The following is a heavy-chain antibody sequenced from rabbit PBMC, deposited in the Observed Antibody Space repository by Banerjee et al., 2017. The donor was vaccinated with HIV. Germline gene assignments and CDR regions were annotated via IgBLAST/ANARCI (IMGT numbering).Heavy chain of an antibody. CDR1: GVSFTISSY. V-gene: IGHV1S40*01. Sequence: QSLEESGGDLVKPGASLTLTCTASGVSFTISSYMCWVRQAPGKGLEWIACIDAGSSGFTYFATWAKGRFTISKASSTTVTLQMTRLTVADTATYFCARDTASSFSSYGMDLRGPGTLVTVS. CDR3: ARDTASSFSSYGMDL. D-gene: IGHD8-1*01. CDR2: IDAGSSGFT. J-gene: IGHJ6*01.